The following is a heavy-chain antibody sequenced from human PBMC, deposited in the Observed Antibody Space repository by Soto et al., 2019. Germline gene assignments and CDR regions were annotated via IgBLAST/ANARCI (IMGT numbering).Heavy chain of an antibody. J-gene: IGHJ4*02. Sequence: QVQLVQSGAEVKKPGASVKVSCKASGYTFTSYGISWVRQAPGQGLEWMGWISAYNGNTNYAQKLQGRVTMTTDTSRSTAYMELRSLRSDDTAVYYCARDLARWWELLRASFDYWGQGTLVTVSS. CDR1: GYTFTSYG. D-gene: IGHD1-26*01. CDR2: ISAYNGNT. CDR3: ARDLARWWELLRASFDY. V-gene: IGHV1-18*04.